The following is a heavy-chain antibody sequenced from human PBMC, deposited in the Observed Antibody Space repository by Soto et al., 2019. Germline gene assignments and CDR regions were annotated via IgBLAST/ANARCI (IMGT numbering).Heavy chain of an antibody. D-gene: IGHD5-12*01. J-gene: IGHJ5*02. V-gene: IGHV1-69*15. CDR2: IIPIFGSA. Sequence: QVQLVQSGAEVKKPGSSVKVSCKASGGTFSNYAITWVRQAPGQGLEWLGRIIPIFGSANFAQKFQGRVTLTAVESTTTAYMELSNLRSDDPAVYYCAKDGGKDGYFGNWFDPWGQGTLVTVSS. CDR1: GGTFSNYA. CDR3: AKDGGKDGYFGNWFDP.